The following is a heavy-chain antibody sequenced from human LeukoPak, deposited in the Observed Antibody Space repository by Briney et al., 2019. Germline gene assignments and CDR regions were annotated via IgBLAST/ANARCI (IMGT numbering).Heavy chain of an antibody. Sequence: GGSLRLSCEASGFSFSSYEMNWVRQAPGKGLEWVSYIRSSGSTTYYADSVKGRFTISRDNAKDSLYLQMNSLRAEDTAVYYCVRVGNSLNYFDYWGQGTLVTVSS. V-gene: IGHV3-48*03. CDR3: VRVGNSLNYFDY. D-gene: IGHD3-16*01. J-gene: IGHJ4*02. CDR2: IRSSGSTT. CDR1: GFSFSSYE.